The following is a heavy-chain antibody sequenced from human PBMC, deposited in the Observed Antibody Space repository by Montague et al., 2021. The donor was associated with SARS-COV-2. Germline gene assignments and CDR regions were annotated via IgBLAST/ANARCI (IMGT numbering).Heavy chain of an antibody. J-gene: IGHJ4*02. Sequence: SLILSFSASGFTFSSYSMNWVRQAPGKGLEWVSSISSSSSYIYYADSVKGRFTISRDNAKNSLYLQMNSLRAEDTAVYYCASDRGELHAADYWGQGTLVTGSS. CDR2: ISSSSSYI. CDR1: GFTFSSYS. V-gene: IGHV3-21*01. D-gene: IGHD1-26*01. CDR3: ASDRGELHAADY.